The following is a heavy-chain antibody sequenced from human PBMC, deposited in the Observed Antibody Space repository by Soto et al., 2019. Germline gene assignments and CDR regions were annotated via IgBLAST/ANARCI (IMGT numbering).Heavy chain of an antibody. J-gene: IGHJ4*02. CDR1: GFTFSSYE. V-gene: IGHV3-48*03. D-gene: IGHD2-15*01. CDR2: ISSSGSTI. Sequence: PGGSPRLSCAASGFTFSSYEMNWVRQAPGKGLEWVSYISSSGSTIYYADSVKGRFTISRDNAKNSLYLQMNSLRAEDTAVYYCARGGYCSGGSCYSLYYFDYWGQGTLVTVSS. CDR3: ARGGYCSGGSCYSLYYFDY.